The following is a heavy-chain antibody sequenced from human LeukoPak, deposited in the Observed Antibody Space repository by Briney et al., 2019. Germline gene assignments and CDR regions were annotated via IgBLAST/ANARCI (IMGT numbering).Heavy chain of an antibody. J-gene: IGHJ4*02. CDR1: GFTFSSYS. CDR3: ARGLKGPLIGMVITPFDY. CDR2: ISSSSSYI. D-gene: IGHD3-22*01. V-gene: IGHV3-21*01. Sequence: PGGSLRLYCAASGFTFSSYSMNWVRQAPGKGLEWVSSISSSSSYIYYADSVKGRFTISRDNAKNSLYLQMNSLRAEDTAVYYCARGLKGPLIGMVITPFDYWGQGTLVTVSS.